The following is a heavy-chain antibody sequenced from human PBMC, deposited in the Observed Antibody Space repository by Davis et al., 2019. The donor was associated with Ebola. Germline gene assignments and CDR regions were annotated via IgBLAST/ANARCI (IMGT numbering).Heavy chain of an antibody. D-gene: IGHD5-12*01. CDR3: AREPFVNSGYGYGMDV. V-gene: IGHV4-30-4*01. Sequence: MPSETLSLTCTVSGGSISSGDYYWSWIRQPPGKGLEWIGYIYYSGSTYYNPSLKSRVTISVDTSKNQFSLKLSSVTAADTAVYYCAREPFVNSGYGYGMDVWGQGTTVTVSS. CDR2: IYYSGST. J-gene: IGHJ6*02. CDR1: GGSISSGDYY.